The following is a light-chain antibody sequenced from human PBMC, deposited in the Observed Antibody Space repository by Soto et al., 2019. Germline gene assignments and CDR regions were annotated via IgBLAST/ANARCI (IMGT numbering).Light chain of an antibody. CDR1: QDIDKF. CDR2: DAS. V-gene: IGKV1-33*01. CDR3: QQYDDLPIT. J-gene: IGKJ5*01. Sequence: DIQMTQSPSSLSASVGDRVTITCQASQDIDKFLNWYQQKPGKPPKLLIDDASNLATGVPSRFSGRGPGTDFTFTISSLQPEDVATYYCQQYDDLPITFGQGTRLQ.